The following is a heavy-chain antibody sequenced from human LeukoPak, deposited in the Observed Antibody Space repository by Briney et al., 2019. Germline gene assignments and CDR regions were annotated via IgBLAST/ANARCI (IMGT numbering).Heavy chain of an antibody. V-gene: IGHV3-30*02. D-gene: IGHD6-19*01. J-gene: IGHJ5*02. Sequence: TGGSLRLSCAASGFTFSTYDIHWVRQAPGKGLEWLAFIRYDGSNKYYADSVKGRFTISRDNSKNTLYLQMNSLRAEDTAVYYCAKDTYSSGWYNWFDPWGQGTLVTVSS. CDR2: IRYDGSNK. CDR1: GFTFSTYD. CDR3: AKDTYSSGWYNWFDP.